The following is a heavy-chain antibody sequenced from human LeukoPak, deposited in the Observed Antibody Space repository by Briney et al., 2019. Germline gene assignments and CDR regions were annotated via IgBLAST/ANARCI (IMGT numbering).Heavy chain of an antibody. CDR2: ISYGGRNK. Sequence: SGESLRLSCAASGFTFNNYGMHWVRQAPGKGLEWVAVISYGGRNKHYPDSVKGRFTISRDISTDTLWLQMDSLRTEDTAVYYCAKGPLRGTAAAIDYWGQGTLVTVSS. CDR3: AKGPLRGTAAAIDY. CDR1: GFTFNNYG. V-gene: IGHV3-30*18. J-gene: IGHJ4*02. D-gene: IGHD6-13*01.